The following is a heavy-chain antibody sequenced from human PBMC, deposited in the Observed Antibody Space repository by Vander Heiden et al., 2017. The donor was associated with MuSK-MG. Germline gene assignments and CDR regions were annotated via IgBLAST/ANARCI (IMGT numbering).Heavy chain of an antibody. CDR3: ARHTGPRGNDFWSGYYGNWFDP. D-gene: IGHD3-3*01. CDR1: GYSISSGYY. Sequence: QVQLQESGPGLVKPSETLSLTCAVSGYSISSGYYWGWIRQPPGKGLEWIGSIYHSGSTYYNPSLKSRVTISVDTSKNQFSLKLSSVTAADTAVYYCARHTGPRGNDFWSGYYGNWFDPWGQGTLVTVSS. CDR2: IYHSGST. V-gene: IGHV4-38-2*01. J-gene: IGHJ5*02.